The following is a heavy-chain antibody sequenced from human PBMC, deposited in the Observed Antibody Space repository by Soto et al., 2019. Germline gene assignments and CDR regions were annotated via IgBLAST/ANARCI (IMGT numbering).Heavy chain of an antibody. CDR2: INPNSGGT. D-gene: IGHD2-2*01. V-gene: IGHV1-2*04. CDR1: GYTFTGYY. Sequence: ASVKVSCKASGYTFTGYYMHWVRQAPGQGLEWMGWINPNSGGTNYAQKFQGWVTMTRDTSISTAYMELSRLRSDDTAVYYCARRYCSSTSCYAGFGYWGQGTLVTVSS. J-gene: IGHJ4*02. CDR3: ARRYCSSTSCYAGFGY.